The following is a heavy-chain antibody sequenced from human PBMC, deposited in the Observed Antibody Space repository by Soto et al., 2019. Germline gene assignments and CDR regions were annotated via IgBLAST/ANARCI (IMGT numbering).Heavy chain of an antibody. CDR2: ISSCISTM. CDR1: GFTFSSYS. CDR3: AREVRDTAVADFDY. J-gene: IGHJ4*02. V-gene: IGHV3-48*02. Sequence: EVQLVESGGGLVQPGGSLRLSCAASGFTFSSYSMNWVRQAPGKGLEWLSYISSCISTMHYADSVKGRFTISRDNAKNSLYLQINSLRDEDTAVYYCAREVRDTAVADFDYWGQGTLVTVSS. D-gene: IGHD5-18*01.